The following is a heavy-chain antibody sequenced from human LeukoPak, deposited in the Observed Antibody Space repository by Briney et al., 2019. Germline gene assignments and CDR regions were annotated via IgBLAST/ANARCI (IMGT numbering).Heavy chain of an antibody. CDR3: SVAIYSNYKN. CDR1: GFTFSNAW. J-gene: IGHJ4*02. V-gene: IGHV3-15*01. CDR2: IKSKTDGGTT. D-gene: IGHD4-11*01. Sequence: PGGSLRLSCSASGFTFSNAWMSWVRQAPGKGLEWVGRIKSKTDGGTTDYAAPVKGRFTISRDDSKNTLYLQMSGLITEDTAVYYCSVAIYSNYKNWGQGTLVTVSS.